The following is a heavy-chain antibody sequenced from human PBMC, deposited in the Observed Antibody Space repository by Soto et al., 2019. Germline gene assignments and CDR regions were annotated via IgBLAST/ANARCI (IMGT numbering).Heavy chain of an antibody. J-gene: IGHJ4*02. V-gene: IGHV4-39*01. Sequence: QLQLQESGPGLVKPSETLSLTCSVSDDSINSDKYYWGWIRQPPGKGLEWIGSIYYRGNAYYNPSLQRPVTIPLAKSKCLFSLKRNSVTAADSAVYFCARLEGLATISYYFDFWGPGALVTVSS. CDR1: DDSINSDKYY. D-gene: IGHD5-12*01. CDR2: IYYRGNA. CDR3: ARLEGLATISYYFDF.